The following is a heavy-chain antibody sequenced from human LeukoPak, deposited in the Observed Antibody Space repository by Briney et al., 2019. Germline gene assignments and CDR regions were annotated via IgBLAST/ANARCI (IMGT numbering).Heavy chain of an antibody. CDR2: INHSGST. J-gene: IGHJ5*02. CDR1: GGSFSGYY. V-gene: IGHV4-34*01. Sequence: SSETLSLTCAVYGGSFSGYYWSWIRQPPGKGLEWIGEINHSGSTNYNPSLKSRVTISVDTSKNLFSLKLSSVTAADTAVYYCARGVLRGYHRRNRDWFDPWGQGTPVTVSS. D-gene: IGHD5-12*01. CDR3: ARGVLRGYHRRNRDWFDP.